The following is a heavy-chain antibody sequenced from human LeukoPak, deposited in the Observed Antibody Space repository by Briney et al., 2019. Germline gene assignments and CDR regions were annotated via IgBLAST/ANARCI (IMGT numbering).Heavy chain of an antibody. CDR3: ARLAAHPHPNDAFDI. D-gene: IGHD6-25*01. CDR1: GFTFSSYS. Sequence: GGSLRLSCAASGFTFSSYSMNWVRQAPGKGLEWVSSISSSSSYIYYADSVKGRFTISRDNAKNSLYLQMNSLRAEDTAVYYCARLAAHPHPNDAFDIWGQGTMVTVSS. J-gene: IGHJ3*02. CDR2: ISSSSSYI. V-gene: IGHV3-21*01.